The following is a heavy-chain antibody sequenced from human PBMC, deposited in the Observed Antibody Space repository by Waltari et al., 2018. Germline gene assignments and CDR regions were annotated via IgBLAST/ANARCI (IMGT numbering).Heavy chain of an antibody. V-gene: IGHV4-61*09. Sequence: QVQLQESGPGLVKPSQTLSLTCTVSGGSISSGSYYWSWIRQPAGKGLEWIGYIYTSGSTNYNPSLKSRVTISVDTSKNQFSLKLSSVTAADTAVYYCARGTVYDYSWGSYRYNWFDPWGQGTLVTVSS. CDR3: ARGTVYDYSWGSYRYNWFDP. CDR2: IYTSGST. CDR1: GGSISSGSYY. J-gene: IGHJ5*02. D-gene: IGHD3-16*02.